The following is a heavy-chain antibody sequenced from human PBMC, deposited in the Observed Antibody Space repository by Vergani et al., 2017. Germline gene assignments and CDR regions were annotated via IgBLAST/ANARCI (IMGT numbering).Heavy chain of an antibody. J-gene: IGHJ4*02. V-gene: IGHV3-9*01. CDR1: GFTFDDYA. Sequence: EVQLVESGGGLVQPGRSLRLSCAASGFTFDDYAMHWVRQAPGKGLEWVSGISWNSGSIGYADSVKGRFTISRDNAKNSLYLQMNSLRAEDTALYYCAKASTARSSSYSLFDYWGQGTLVTVSS. D-gene: IGHD6-6*01. CDR2: ISWNSGSI. CDR3: AKASTARSSSYSLFDY.